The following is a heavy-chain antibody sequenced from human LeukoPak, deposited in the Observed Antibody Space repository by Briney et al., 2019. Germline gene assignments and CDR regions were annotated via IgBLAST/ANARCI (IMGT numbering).Heavy chain of an antibody. V-gene: IGHV3-23*01. Sequence: GGSLRLSCAASGFTFSSDAMYWIRQAPGKGLEWVSSITGSGGSSYYADSVKDRFTISRDTSKNTLYLQLNSLRAEDTAVYYCAKEGRYTYGYVDYWGQGTLVTVSS. J-gene: IGHJ4*02. D-gene: IGHD5-18*01. CDR1: GFTFSSDA. CDR3: AKEGRYTYGYVDY. CDR2: ITGSGGSS.